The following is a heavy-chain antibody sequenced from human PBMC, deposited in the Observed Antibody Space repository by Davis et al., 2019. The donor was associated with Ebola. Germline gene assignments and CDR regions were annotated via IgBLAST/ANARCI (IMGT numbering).Heavy chain of an antibody. Sequence: SETLPLTCAVYGGSFSGYYWSWIRQPPGKGLEWIGEINHSGSTNYNPSLKSRVTISVDTSRNQFSLKLSSVTAADTAVYYCARIPYSYGYYYYYYGMDVWGQGTTVTVSS. D-gene: IGHD5-18*01. CDR2: INHSGST. V-gene: IGHV4-34*01. J-gene: IGHJ6*02. CDR3: ARIPYSYGYYYYYYGMDV. CDR1: GGSFSGYY.